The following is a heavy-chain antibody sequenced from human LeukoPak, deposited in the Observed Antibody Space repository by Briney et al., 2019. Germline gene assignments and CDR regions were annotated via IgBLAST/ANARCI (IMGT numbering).Heavy chain of an antibody. Sequence: PGGSLRLSCAASGFSFYNYAMNWVRQAPGKGLEWVSIIIASSGATVYADSVKGRFTISRDISKNTLYLQMNNLRVEDTAVYYCVKGAYDYIEVAYFDFWGQGILVTVSS. CDR1: GFSFYNYA. D-gene: IGHD5-12*01. CDR3: VKGAYDYIEVAYFDF. J-gene: IGHJ4*01. CDR2: IIASSGAT. V-gene: IGHV3-23*01.